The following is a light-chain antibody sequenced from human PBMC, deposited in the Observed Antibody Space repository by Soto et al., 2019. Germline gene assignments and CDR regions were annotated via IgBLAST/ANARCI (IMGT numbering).Light chain of an antibody. CDR3: QQYGSSEII. CDR2: GAS. CDR1: QSVGSN. V-gene: IGKV3-20*01. J-gene: IGKJ5*01. Sequence: EIFLTQSPGTLSLSPGERAIPSCRASQSVGSNLAWYQRKPGQAPRLLIYGASTRATGFPARFSGRGSGTDFTLTITRLEPEDFAVFYCQQYGSSEIIFGQGTRLEIK.